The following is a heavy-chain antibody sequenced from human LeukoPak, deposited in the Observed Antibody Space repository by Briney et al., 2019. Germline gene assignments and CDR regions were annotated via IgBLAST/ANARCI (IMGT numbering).Heavy chain of an antibody. V-gene: IGHV5-51*01. Sequence: GESLKISCKASGYILTGYWIGWVRQMPGKGLEWMGFIYPGDSDTRYSPSFQGQVTISADKSISTAYLQWSSLKASDTAMFYCARQGILTGTAYFDYWGQGTLVTVSS. D-gene: IGHD1-20*01. CDR1: GYILTGYW. CDR2: IYPGDSDT. CDR3: ARQGILTGTAYFDY. J-gene: IGHJ4*02.